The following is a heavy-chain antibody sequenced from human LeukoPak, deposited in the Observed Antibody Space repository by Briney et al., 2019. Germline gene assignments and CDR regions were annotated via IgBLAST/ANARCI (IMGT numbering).Heavy chain of an antibody. CDR2: ISYDGSNK. CDR3: ARVMAPRDFWSGYDY. D-gene: IGHD3-3*01. CDR1: GFTFSSYA. V-gene: IGHV3-30-3*01. Sequence: GGSLRLSCAASGFTFSSYAMHWVRQAPGKGLEWVAVISYDGSNKYYADSVKGRFTISRDNSKNTLYLQMNSLRAEDTAVYYCARVMAPRDFWSGYDYWGQGTLVTFSS. J-gene: IGHJ4*02.